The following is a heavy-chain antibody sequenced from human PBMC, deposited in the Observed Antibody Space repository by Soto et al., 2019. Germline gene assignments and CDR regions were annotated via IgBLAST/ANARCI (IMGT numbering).Heavy chain of an antibody. Sequence: PSETLSLTCAVYGGSFSGYYWSWIRQPPGKGLEWIGEINHSGSTNYNPSLKSRVTISVDTSKNQFSLKLSSVTAADTAVYYCARERVGDYRTYYYYYMDVWGKGTTVTVS. CDR2: INHSGST. V-gene: IGHV4-34*01. CDR1: GGSFSGYY. D-gene: IGHD4-17*01. J-gene: IGHJ6*03. CDR3: ARERVGDYRTYYYYYMDV.